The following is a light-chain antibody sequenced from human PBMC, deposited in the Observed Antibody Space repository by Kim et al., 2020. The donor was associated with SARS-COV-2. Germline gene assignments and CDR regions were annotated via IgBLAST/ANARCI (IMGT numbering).Light chain of an antibody. J-gene: IGLJ3*02. CDR3: SLFFTDVRV. Sequence: GATVTLTCGSSTGPVTSGHYPLWVQQKPGQAPRTLIYEISNKNSWTPARFSGSLLGGKVVLTLSGAQPEDEADYYCSLFFTDVRVFGGGTQLTVL. V-gene: IGLV7-46*01. CDR2: EIS. CDR1: TGPVTSGHY.